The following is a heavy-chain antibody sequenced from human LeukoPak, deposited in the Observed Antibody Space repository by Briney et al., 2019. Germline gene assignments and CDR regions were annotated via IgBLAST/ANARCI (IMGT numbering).Heavy chain of an antibody. Sequence: SSETLSLTCTASGGSIGGNSYWSWIRQPPGKGPEWIGHISNSGSTYYSPSLSSRVTISLDTSKNQFSLKLRSVTAADTAVYYCARGGASSIPLDYWGRGTLVTVSS. CDR1: GGSIGGNSY. CDR3: ARGGASSIPLDY. V-gene: IGHV4-61*01. D-gene: IGHD1-26*01. J-gene: IGHJ4*02. CDR2: ISNSGST.